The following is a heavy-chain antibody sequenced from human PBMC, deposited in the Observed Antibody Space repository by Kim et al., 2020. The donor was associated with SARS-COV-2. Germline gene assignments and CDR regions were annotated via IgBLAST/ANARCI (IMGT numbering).Heavy chain of an antibody. J-gene: IGHJ6*02. D-gene: IGHD4-4*01. CDR3: ARDQLGDYSNYPIYYYYGMDV. CDR1: GYTFTSYG. CDR2: ISAYNGNT. Sequence: ASVKVSCKASGYTFTSYGISWVRQAPGQGLEWMGWISAYNGNTNYAQKLQGRVTMTTDTSTSTAYMELRSLRSDDTAVYYCARDQLGDYSNYPIYYYYGMDVWLQGTTVTVSS. V-gene: IGHV1-18*01.